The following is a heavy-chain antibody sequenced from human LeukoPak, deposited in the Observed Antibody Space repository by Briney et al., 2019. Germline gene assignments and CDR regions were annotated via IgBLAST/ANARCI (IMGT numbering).Heavy chain of an antibody. CDR1: GFTFSSYA. Sequence: PGGSLRLSCAASGFTFSSYAMSWVRQAPGKGLEWVSSISSSSSYIYYADSVKGRFTISRDNAENSLYLQMNSPRAEDTAVYYCARLTGYSGYDFGGYYMDVWGKGTTVTVSS. D-gene: IGHD5-12*01. V-gene: IGHV3-21*01. CDR2: ISSSSSYI. CDR3: ARLTGYSGYDFGGYYMDV. J-gene: IGHJ6*03.